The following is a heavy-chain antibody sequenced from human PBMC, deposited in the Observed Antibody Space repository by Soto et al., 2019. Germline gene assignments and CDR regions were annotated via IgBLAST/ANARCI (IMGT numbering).Heavy chain of an antibody. Sequence: QTLSLTCAISGDSVSSNSAAWNWIRQYPSRGLEWLGRTYYRSKRYNDYAVSVKSRITINTDTSKNQFSLQLNSVTPEDTAVNYCQRGEENSSSARRFNWLDPWGQGTLVTVSS. CDR3: QRGEENSSSARRFNWLDP. D-gene: IGHD6-6*01. CDR2: TYYRSKRYN. CDR1: GDSVSSNSAA. J-gene: IGHJ5*02. V-gene: IGHV6-1*01.